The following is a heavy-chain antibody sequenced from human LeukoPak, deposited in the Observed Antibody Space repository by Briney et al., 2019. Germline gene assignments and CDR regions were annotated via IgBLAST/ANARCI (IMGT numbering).Heavy chain of an antibody. V-gene: IGHV3-64*01. D-gene: IGHD1-14*01. CDR2: ISSNGGKT. J-gene: IGHJ4*02. CDR3: ARDYNNIWAPLFDS. CDR1: GFTFITYV. Sequence: GGSLRLSCAASGFTFITYVMHWVRQAPGKGLEYVSAISSNGGKTYYANSVKGRFTISRDNSKNTLYLQMGSLRAEDMAVYYCARDYNNIWAPLFDSWGQGTLVTVSS.